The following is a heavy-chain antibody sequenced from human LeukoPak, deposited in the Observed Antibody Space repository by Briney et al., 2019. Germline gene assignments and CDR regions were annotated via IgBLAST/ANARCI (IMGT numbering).Heavy chain of an antibody. D-gene: IGHD3-9*01. V-gene: IGHV4-61*02. Sequence: SQTLSLTCTVSGGSISSGSYYWSWIRQPAGKGLEWIGRIYTSGSTNYNPSLKSRVTISVDTSKNQFSLKLSSVTAADTAVYYCARDAGITIFSYYYYYMDVWGKGTTVTISS. CDR2: IYTSGST. J-gene: IGHJ6*03. CDR3: ARDAGITIFSYYYYYMDV. CDR1: GGSISSGSYY.